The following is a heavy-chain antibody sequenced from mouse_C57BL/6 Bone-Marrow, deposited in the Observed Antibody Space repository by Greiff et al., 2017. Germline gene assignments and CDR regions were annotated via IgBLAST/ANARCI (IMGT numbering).Heavy chain of an antibody. J-gene: IGHJ2*01. CDR1: GYTFTSYW. CDR3: ARSLITTVHYFDY. CDR2: IHPNSGST. V-gene: IGHV1-64*01. Sequence: VQLQQSGAELVKPGASVKLSCKASGYTFTSYWMHWVKQRPGQGLEWIGMIHPNSGSTNYNEKFKSKATLTVDKSSSTAYMQLSSLTSEDSAVYYCARSLITTVHYFDYWGQGTTLTVSS. D-gene: IGHD1-1*01.